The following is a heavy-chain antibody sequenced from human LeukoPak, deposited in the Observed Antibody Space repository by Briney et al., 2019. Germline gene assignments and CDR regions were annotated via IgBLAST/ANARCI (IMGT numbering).Heavy chain of an antibody. V-gene: IGHV4-31*03. J-gene: IGHJ5*02. CDR3: ARSGSTSVGNWFDP. CDR1: GDSISSGGYC. Sequence: PSETLSLTCTVSGDSISSGGYCWRWIRQHPGKGLEWIGYSYYSGSTYYNPSLKSRVAISVDTSKNQFSLKLTSVTAADTAVYYCARSGSTSVGNWFDPWGQGTLVTVSS. CDR2: SYYSGST. D-gene: IGHD2-2*01.